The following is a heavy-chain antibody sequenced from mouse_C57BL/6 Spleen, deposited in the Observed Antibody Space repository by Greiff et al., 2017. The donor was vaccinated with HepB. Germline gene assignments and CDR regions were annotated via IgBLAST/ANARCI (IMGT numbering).Heavy chain of an antibody. CDR3: ARGEPHWFAY. Sequence: VQLKESGPGMVKPSQSLSLTCTVTGYSITSGYDWHWIRHFPGNKLEWMGYISYSGSTNYNPSLKSRISITHDTSKNHFFLKLNSVTTEDTATYYCARGEPHWFAYWGQGTLVTVSA. V-gene: IGHV3-1*01. CDR1: GYSITSGYD. J-gene: IGHJ3*01. CDR2: ISYSGST.